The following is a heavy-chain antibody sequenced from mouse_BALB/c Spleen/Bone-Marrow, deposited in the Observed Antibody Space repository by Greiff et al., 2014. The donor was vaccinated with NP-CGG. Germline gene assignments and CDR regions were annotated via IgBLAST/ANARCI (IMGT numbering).Heavy chain of an antibody. CDR1: GHTFTNYW. J-gene: IGHJ4*01. V-gene: IGHV1S22*01. CDR2: IYPGSGST. Sequence: LQQSGSELVRPGGSVKLTCKASGHTFTNYWVHWVKQRPGQGLEWIGNIYPGSGSTNYDEKFKRKATLTVDTSSTKAYMQLSSLTTEDSAVYYCTRDKATPYYAMDYWGQGTSVTVSS. CDR3: TRDKATPYYAMDY. D-gene: IGHD6-1*01.